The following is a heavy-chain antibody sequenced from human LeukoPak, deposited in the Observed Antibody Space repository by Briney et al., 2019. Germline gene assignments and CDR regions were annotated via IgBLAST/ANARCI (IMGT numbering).Heavy chain of an antibody. CDR1: GASFSNDY. CDR2: IYHNGRT. J-gene: IGHJ4*02. Sequence: SETLSLTCTVSGASFSNDYWSWVRQPPGKGLEWIGYIYHNGRTNYNPSLKSRITMSIDTSQNQFSLKLTSVTAADTAVYYCARASEGIGYFDTWGRGSLVTVSS. CDR3: ARASEGIGYFDT. D-gene: IGHD3-16*01. V-gene: IGHV4-59*01.